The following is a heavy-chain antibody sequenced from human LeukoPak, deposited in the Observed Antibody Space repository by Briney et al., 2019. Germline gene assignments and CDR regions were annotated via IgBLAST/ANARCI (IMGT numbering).Heavy chain of an antibody. CDR3: ARATYYFDSVDAFDI. CDR2: ISGASVSI. Sequence: PGGSLRLSCEGSDFTFSRYSMNWVRQAPGKGLEWVSHISGASVSIFYTDSVKGRFTISRDNGENSLYLHMNSLTAEDTAVYYCARATYYFDSVDAFDIWGQGTLVTVSS. CDR1: DFTFSRYS. D-gene: IGHD3-10*01. J-gene: IGHJ3*02. V-gene: IGHV3-48*01.